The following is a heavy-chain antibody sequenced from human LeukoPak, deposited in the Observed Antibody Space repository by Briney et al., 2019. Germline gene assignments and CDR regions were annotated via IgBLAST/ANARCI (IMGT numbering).Heavy chain of an antibody. CDR1: GGSFSGYY. J-gene: IGHJ2*01. Sequence: PSETLSLTCAVYGGSFSGYYWSWIRQPPGKGLEWIGEINHSGSTNYNPSLKSRVTKSVDTSKNQISLKLSSVTAADTAVYYCARGLVVPAATRYWYFDLWGRGTLVTVSS. V-gene: IGHV4-34*01. CDR2: INHSGST. CDR3: ARGLVVPAATRYWYFDL. D-gene: IGHD2-2*01.